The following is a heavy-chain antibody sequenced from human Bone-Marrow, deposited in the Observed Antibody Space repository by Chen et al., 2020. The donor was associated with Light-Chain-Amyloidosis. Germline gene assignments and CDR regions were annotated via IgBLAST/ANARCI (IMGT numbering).Heavy chain of an antibody. CDR3: TRRPLVFSYLLGGMDV. D-gene: IGHD2-8*01. Sequence: EVQLVESGGGLVQPGGSLKLSCAASGFTFSGSAMHWVRQASGKGLEWVGRIRSKANSYATAYAASVKGRFTISRDDSKNTAYLQMNSLKTEDTAVYYCTRRPLVFSYLLGGMDVWDQGTTVTVSS. CDR2: IRSKANSYAT. CDR1: GFTFSGSA. V-gene: IGHV3-73*01. J-gene: IGHJ6*02.